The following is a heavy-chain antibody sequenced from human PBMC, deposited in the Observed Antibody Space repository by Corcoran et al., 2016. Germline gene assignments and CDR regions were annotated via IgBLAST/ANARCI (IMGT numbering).Heavy chain of an antibody. CDR3: AREKTTVTTYYYYGMDV. CDR2: IWYDGSNK. Sequence: QVQLVESGGGVVQPGRSLRLSCAASGFTFSSYGMHWVRQAPGKGLEWVAVIWYDGSNKYYADSVKGRFTISRDNSKNTLYLQMNSLRAEDTAVYYCAREKTTVTTYYYYGMDVWGQGTTVTVSS. V-gene: IGHV3-33*01. D-gene: IGHD4-17*01. CDR1: GFTFSSYG. J-gene: IGHJ6*02.